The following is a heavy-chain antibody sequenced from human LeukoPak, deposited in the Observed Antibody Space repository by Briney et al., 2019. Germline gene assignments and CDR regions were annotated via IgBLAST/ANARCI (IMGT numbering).Heavy chain of an antibody. CDR2: IIPIFGIA. D-gene: IGHD2-15*01. CDR3: ARGYCSGGSCYLGDS. V-gene: IGHV1-69*04. CDR1: GGTFSSYA. Sequence: GASVKVSCKASGGTFSSYAISWVRQAPGQGLEWMGRIIPIFGIANYAQKLQGRVTITADKSTSTAYMELSSLRSEDTAVYYCARGYCSGGSCYLGDSWGQGTLVTVSS. J-gene: IGHJ4*02.